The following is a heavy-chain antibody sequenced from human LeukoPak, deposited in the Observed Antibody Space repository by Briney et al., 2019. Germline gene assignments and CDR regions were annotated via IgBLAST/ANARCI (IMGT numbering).Heavy chain of an antibody. J-gene: IGHJ6*02. CDR1: GGTFSSYV. CDR2: IIPIFGTA. Sequence: SVKVSCKASGGTFSSYVISWVRQAPGQGLEWMGGIIPIFGTANYAQKFQGRVTITADESTSTAYMELSSLRSEDTAVYYCARNSHPRSSSWYSPSYYYGMDVWGQGTTVTVSS. CDR3: ARNSHPRSSSWYSPSYYYGMDV. D-gene: IGHD6-13*01. V-gene: IGHV1-69*13.